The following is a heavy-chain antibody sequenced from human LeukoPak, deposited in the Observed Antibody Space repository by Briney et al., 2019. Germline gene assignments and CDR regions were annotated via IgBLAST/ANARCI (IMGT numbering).Heavy chain of an antibody. Sequence: ASVKVSCKASGYTFTGYYMHWVRQAPGQGLEWMGWINPNSGGTNYAQKFQGWVTMTRDTSISTAYMELSRLRSDDAAVYYCARAYYYGSGSPYAFDIWGQGTMVTVSS. CDR2: INPNSGGT. V-gene: IGHV1-2*04. D-gene: IGHD3-10*01. CDR3: ARAYYYGSGSPYAFDI. CDR1: GYTFTGYY. J-gene: IGHJ3*02.